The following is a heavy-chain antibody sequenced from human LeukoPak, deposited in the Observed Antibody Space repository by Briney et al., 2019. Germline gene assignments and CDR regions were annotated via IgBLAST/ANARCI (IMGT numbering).Heavy chain of an antibody. D-gene: IGHD3-10*01. J-gene: IGHJ5*02. CDR2: IYTSGST. Sequence: SETLSLTCTVSGGSISSYYWSWLRQPAGKGLEWIGRIYTSGSTNYNPSLKSRVTMSVDTSKNQFSLKLSSVTAADTAVYYCARGYYYGSGSLNWFDPWGQGTLVTVSS. CDR3: ARGYYYGSGSLNWFDP. V-gene: IGHV4-4*07. CDR1: GGSISSYY.